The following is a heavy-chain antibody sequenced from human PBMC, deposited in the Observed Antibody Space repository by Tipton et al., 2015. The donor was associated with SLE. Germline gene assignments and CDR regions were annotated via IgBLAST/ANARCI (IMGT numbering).Heavy chain of an antibody. CDR3: AGGNDLDAFDI. CDR1: GGSVSSSSYY. D-gene: IGHD3-16*01. J-gene: IGHJ3*02. V-gene: IGHV4-39*07. Sequence: TLSLTCTVSGGSVSSSSYYWGWIRQPPGKGLEWIGSIYYTGSTDYNPSLKSRIIISVDMSKNQFSLKLSSVTAADTAVYYCAGGNDLDAFDIWGQGTMVTVSS. CDR2: IYYTGST.